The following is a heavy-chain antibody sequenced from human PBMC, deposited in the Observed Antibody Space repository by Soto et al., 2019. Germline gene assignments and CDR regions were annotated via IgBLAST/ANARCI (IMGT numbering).Heavy chain of an antibody. D-gene: IGHD3-22*01. J-gene: IGHJ5*02. CDR2: INPKNGGT. Sequence: GASVKVSCKASGYTFTGFHIHWVRQAPGQGLEWMGWINPKNGGTNYAQKFKGWVTLTRDTSISTAYMELSRLKSDDTAVYYCARGLYYDERSGFYPQHNWFDPWGQGTPVTVSS. V-gene: IGHV1-2*04. CDR3: ARGLYYDERSGFYPQHNWFDP. CDR1: GYTFTGFH.